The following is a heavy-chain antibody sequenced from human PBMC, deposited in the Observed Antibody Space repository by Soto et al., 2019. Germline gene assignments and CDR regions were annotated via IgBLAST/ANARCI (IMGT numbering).Heavy chain of an antibody. CDR1: SGSISSSY. J-gene: IGHJ6*02. V-gene: IGHV4-59*01. Sequence: SETLSLTCTVSSGSISSSYWSWIRQHPGKGLEWIGYIHHSGSTNYNPSLKSRLTLSLDTSKNQFSLKVSSVTAADTAVYYCARLAPLFLTHYYYYHAMDVWGQGTTVTVSS. D-gene: IGHD3-16*01. CDR3: ARLAPLFLTHYYYYHAMDV. CDR2: IHHSGST.